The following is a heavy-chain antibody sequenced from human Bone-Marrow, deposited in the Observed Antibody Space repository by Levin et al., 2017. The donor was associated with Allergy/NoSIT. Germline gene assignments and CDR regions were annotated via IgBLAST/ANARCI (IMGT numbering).Heavy chain of an antibody. Sequence: PGESLKISCAASGFTFSSYSMNWVRQAPGKGLEWVSSISSSSSYIYYADSVKGRFTISRDNAKNSLYLQMNSLRAEDTAVYYCARVLYSSSWAGRAFDIWGQGTMVTVSS. D-gene: IGHD6-13*01. CDR2: ISSSSSYI. CDR1: GFTFSSYS. CDR3: ARVLYSSSWAGRAFDI. J-gene: IGHJ3*02. V-gene: IGHV3-21*01.